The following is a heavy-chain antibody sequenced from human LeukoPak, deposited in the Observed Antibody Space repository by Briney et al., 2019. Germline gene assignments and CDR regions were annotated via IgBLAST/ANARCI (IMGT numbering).Heavy chain of an antibody. CDR3: AKSQVGATSRYFDL. D-gene: IGHD1-26*01. Sequence: GGSLRLSCAASGFTFSSYAMSWVRQAPGKGLEWVSAISGSGGSTYYADSVKGRFTISRDNSKNTLYLQMNNPRAEDTAVYYCAKSQVGATSRYFDLWGRGTLVTVSS. J-gene: IGHJ2*01. CDR2: ISGSGGST. CDR1: GFTFSSYA. V-gene: IGHV3-23*01.